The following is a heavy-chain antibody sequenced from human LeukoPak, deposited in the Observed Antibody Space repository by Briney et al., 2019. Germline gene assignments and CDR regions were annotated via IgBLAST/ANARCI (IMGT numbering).Heavy chain of an antibody. V-gene: IGHV1-8*01. CDR3: ARGDFWSGYYTDY. J-gene: IGHJ4*02. Sequence: ASVKVSCKASGYTFTSYDINWVRQATGQGLERMGWMNPNSGNTGYAQKFQGRVTMTRNTSISTAYMELSSLRSEDTAVYYCARGDFWSGYYTDYWGQGTLVTVSS. D-gene: IGHD3-3*01. CDR2: MNPNSGNT. CDR1: GYTFTSYD.